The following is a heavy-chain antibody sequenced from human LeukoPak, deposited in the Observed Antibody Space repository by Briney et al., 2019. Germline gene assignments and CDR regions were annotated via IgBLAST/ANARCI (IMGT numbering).Heavy chain of an antibody. CDR1: GFTFSSYG. Sequence: GRSLRLSCAASGFTFSSYGMHWVRQAPGKGLEWVAVISYDGSNKYYADSVKGRFTISRDNSKNTLYLQMNSLRAEDTAVYYCARGLRRAFDIWGQGTMVTVSS. V-gene: IGHV3-30*03. J-gene: IGHJ3*02. CDR2: ISYDGSNK. CDR3: ARGLRRAFDI.